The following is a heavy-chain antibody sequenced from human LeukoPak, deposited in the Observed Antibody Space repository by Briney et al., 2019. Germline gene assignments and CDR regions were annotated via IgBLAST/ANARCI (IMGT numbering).Heavy chain of an antibody. V-gene: IGHV4-59*08. CDR2: VYYSGVT. Sequence: PSETLSLTCSVSGGSTGSDYWSWIRQPPGKGLEWIAYVYYSGVTSYNPSLKSRVAISIDTSKNQFSLNLTSVTAADTAVYYCARVSFGGYAADYWGQGTLVTVSS. CDR1: GGSTGSDY. D-gene: IGHD5-12*01. CDR3: ARVSFGGYAADY. J-gene: IGHJ4*02.